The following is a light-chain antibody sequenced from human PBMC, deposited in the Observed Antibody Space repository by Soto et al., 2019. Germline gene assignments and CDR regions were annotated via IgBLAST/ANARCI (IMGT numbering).Light chain of an antibody. J-gene: IGKJ5*01. CDR1: QNIENY. V-gene: IGKV1-39*01. CDR3: QQSFSSPPIT. Sequence: DIQMTQSPSSLSASLGDTVTISCRASQNIENYLHWYQQKAGKAPEVLLYVASVSSRFSGSGYGTDFTLSITKLQPEDCAMYYCQQSFSSPPITFGQGTRLDIK. CDR2: VAS.